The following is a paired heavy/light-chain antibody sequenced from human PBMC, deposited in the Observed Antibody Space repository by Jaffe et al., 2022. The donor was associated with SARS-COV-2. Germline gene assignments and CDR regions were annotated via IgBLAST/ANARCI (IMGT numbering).Light chain of an antibody. Sequence: SALTQPASVSGSPGQSITISCTGTSSDVGGYNHVSWYQHHPGKAPNLIIHDVSDRPSGVSNRFSGSKSGNTASLTISGLQAEDEANYYCGSYGSYSTWVFGGGTKLAVL. CDR1: SSDVGGYNH. V-gene: IGLV2-14*03. CDR2: DVS. CDR3: GSYGSYSTWV. J-gene: IGLJ3*02.
Heavy chain of an antibody. D-gene: IGHD1-1*01. CDR3: ARRIPGTHYFDY. V-gene: IGHV4-31*03. J-gene: IGHJ4*02. CDR1: GASFSSVGNY. CDR2: IYYSGNT. Sequence: QVQLQESGPGLVKSSQTLSLTCTVSGASFSSVGNYWTWIRQHPERGLEWIGYIYYSGNTYYNPSLQNRVIISIDTSKNQFSLKLDSVTAADTAVYYCARRIPGTHYFDYWGQGTLITVSS.